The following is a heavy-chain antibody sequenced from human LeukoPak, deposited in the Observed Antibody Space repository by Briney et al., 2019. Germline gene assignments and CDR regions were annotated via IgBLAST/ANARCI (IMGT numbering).Heavy chain of an antibody. V-gene: IGHV4-34*01. D-gene: IGHD2-2*01. CDR1: GGSFSGYY. CDR3: ARDPQSGRYCSSTSCRYFDY. CDR2: INHSGST. Sequence: NPSETLSLTCAVYGGSFSGYYWSWIRQPPGKGLEWIGEINHSGSTNYNPSLKSRVTISVDTSKNQFSLKLSSVTAADTAVYYCARDPQSGRYCSSTSCRYFDYWGQGTLVTVSS. J-gene: IGHJ4*02.